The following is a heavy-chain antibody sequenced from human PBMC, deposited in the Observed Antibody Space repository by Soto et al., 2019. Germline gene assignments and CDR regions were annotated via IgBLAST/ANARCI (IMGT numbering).Heavy chain of an antibody. CDR2: ISAYNGNT. D-gene: IGHD3-9*01. CDR3: ARDYDILTGYHPDAFDI. Sequence: QVQLVQSGSEVKKPGASVKVSCKASGYTFTSYGISWVRQAPGQGLEWMGWISAYNGNTNYAQKLQGRVTMTTDTSTSTAYMELRSLRSDDTAVYYCARDYDILTGYHPDAFDIWGQGTMVTVSS. V-gene: IGHV1-18*01. J-gene: IGHJ3*02. CDR1: GYTFTSYG.